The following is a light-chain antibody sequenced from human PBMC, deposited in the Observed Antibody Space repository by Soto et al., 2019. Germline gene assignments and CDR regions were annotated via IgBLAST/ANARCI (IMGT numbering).Light chain of an antibody. Sequence: DMQMTESHSTLAASVGDRVTITCRASQSISSWLAWYQQKPGKAPKLLIYDASSLESGVPSRFSGSGSGTEFTLTISSLQPDDFATYCCQQYNSYLTFGGGTKVDIK. CDR1: QSISSW. V-gene: IGKV1-5*01. CDR2: DAS. CDR3: QQYNSYLT. J-gene: IGKJ4*01.